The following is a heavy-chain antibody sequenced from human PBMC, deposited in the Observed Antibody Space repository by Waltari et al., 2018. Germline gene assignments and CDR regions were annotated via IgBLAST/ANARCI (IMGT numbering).Heavy chain of an antibody. CDR1: GVSISSYY. J-gene: IGHJ4*02. V-gene: IGHV4-4*07. CDR3: AREGVGAIPFDC. Sequence: QVQLQESGPGLVKPSETLSLTCTVSGVSISSYYWSWIRQPAGKGLEWIWRFSTRGGTDYNPSLKSRVTMSVDTSKTQFSLKLSSVTAADTAVYYCAREGVGAIPFDCWGQGTLVTVSS. D-gene: IGHD1-26*01. CDR2: FSTRGGT.